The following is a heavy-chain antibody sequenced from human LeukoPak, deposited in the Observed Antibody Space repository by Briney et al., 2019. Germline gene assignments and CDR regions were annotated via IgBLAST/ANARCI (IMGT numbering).Heavy chain of an antibody. V-gene: IGHV1-46*01. CDR2: ISPSGGST. CDR3: ARDAEYYYYMDV. J-gene: IGHJ6*03. Sequence: ASVKVSCKASGYTFTSYYMHWVRQAPGQGLEWMGIISPSGGSTSYAQKFQGRVTMTRDMSTSTVYMELSSLRSEDTAVYYCARDAEYYYYMDVWGKGTTVTVSS. CDR1: GYTFTSYY.